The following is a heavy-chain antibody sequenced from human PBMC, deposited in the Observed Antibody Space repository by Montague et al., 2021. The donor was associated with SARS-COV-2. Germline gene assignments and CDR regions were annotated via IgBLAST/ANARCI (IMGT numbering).Heavy chain of an antibody. Sequence: TLSLTCTVSGGSISCGGYYWSWIRQHPGKGLEWIGYTYYSGSTYYNPSLKGRVTISVDTSKNQFSLKMSSVTAAATAVYYCARSPEPMIILIITSLNWYFDLWGRGTLVTVSS. CDR3: ARSPEPMIILIITSLNWYFDL. J-gene: IGHJ2*01. D-gene: IGHD3-22*01. CDR2: TYYSGST. CDR1: GGSISCGGYY. V-gene: IGHV4-31*03.